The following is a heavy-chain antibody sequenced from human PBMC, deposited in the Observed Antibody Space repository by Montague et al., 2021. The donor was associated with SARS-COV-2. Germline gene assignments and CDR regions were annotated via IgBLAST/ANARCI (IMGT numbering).Heavy chain of an antibody. V-gene: IGHV4-39*02. CDR1: GGSISSSSYY. J-gene: IGHJ6*02. Sequence: SETLSLTCTVSGGSISSSSYYWGWIRQPPGKGLEWIGSIYYSGSTYYNPSLKSRVTISVDTSKNQFSLKLSSVTAADTAVYYCARDGYIAAGYYYYGMDVWGQGTTVTVSS. CDR3: ARDGYIAAGYYYYGMDV. D-gene: IGHD6-25*01. CDR2: IYYSGST.